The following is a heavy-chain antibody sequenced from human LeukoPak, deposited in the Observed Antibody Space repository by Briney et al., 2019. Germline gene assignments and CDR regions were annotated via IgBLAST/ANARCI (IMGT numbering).Heavy chain of an antibody. Sequence: GGSLRLSCAASGFTFSSYAMSWVRQAPGKGLEWVSAISGSGGSTFYADSVKGRFTISRDNSKNTLYLQMNSLRAEDTAVYYCARDLSPVVRASPMGYWGQGTLVTVSS. V-gene: IGHV3-23*01. J-gene: IGHJ4*02. CDR3: ARDLSPVVRASPMGY. D-gene: IGHD3-10*01. CDR2: ISGSGGST. CDR1: GFTFSSYA.